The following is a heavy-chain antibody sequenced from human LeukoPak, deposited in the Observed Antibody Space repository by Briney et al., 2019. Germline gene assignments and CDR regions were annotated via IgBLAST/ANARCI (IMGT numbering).Heavy chain of an antibody. CDR2: IIDNGYIT. Sequence: GGSLRLSCAATGFTFSIYAMSWVRQAPGKGLEWVSGIIDNGYITYYANSVRGRFTISRDNSKNTLFLQMNSLRAEDTAVYYCAKLGGQEVHNYYVAVWGKGTTVAVSS. CDR3: AKLGGQEVHNYYVAV. J-gene: IGHJ6*03. D-gene: IGHD3-16*01. V-gene: IGHV3-23*01. CDR1: GFTFSIYA.